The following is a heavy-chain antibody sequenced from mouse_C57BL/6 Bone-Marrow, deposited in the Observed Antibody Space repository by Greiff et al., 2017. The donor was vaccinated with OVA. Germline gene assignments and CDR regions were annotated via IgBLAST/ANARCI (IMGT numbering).Heavy chain of an antibody. V-gene: IGHV1-81*01. D-gene: IGHD1-1*01. Sequence: VQLQQSGAELARPGASVKLSCKASGYTFTSYGISWVKQRTGQGLEWIGEIYPRSGNTYYNEKFKGKATLTAEKSSSTAYMELRSLTSEDSAVYFCARRLYYYGSSLSYWGQGTLVTVSA. CDR3: ARRLYYYGSSLSY. J-gene: IGHJ3*01. CDR1: GYTFTSYG. CDR2: IYPRSGNT.